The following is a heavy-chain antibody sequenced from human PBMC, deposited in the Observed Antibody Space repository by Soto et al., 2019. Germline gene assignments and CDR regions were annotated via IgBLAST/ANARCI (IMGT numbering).Heavy chain of an antibody. CDR2: ISGSSIYI. CDR3: AREGALKPFSS. Sequence: LRLSCVASGFTFSNYNMNWVRQAPGKGLEWVSHISGSSIYIHYADSVRGRFTISRDNAKNSVYLQMDSLRVEDTAVYYCAREGALKPFSSWGQGALVTVSS. CDR1: GFTFSNYN. V-gene: IGHV3-21*01. J-gene: IGHJ5*02.